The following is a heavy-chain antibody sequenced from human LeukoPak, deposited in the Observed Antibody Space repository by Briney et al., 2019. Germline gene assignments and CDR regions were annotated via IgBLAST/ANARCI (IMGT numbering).Heavy chain of an antibody. CDR2: ISAYNGNT. V-gene: IGHV1-18*01. D-gene: IGHD3-9*01. CDR1: GYTFTSYG. CDR3: ARASYYDILTGYYTSTYDY. Sequence: ASLKVSCKASGYTFTSYGISWVRQAPGQGLEWMGWISAYNGNTNYAQKLQGRVTMTTDTSTSTAYMELRSLRSDDTAVYYCARASYYDILTGYYTSTYDYWGQGTLVTVSS. J-gene: IGHJ4*02.